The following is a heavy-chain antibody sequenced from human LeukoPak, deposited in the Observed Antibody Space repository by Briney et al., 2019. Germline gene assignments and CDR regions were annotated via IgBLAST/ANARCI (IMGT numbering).Heavy chain of an antibody. V-gene: IGHV3-20*04. CDR3: ARDGRTTVTTRRADY. CDR1: GFTFNDYG. CDR2: INWNGGST. J-gene: IGHJ4*02. D-gene: IGHD4-17*01. Sequence: GGSLRLSCAASGFTFNDYGMSWVRQAPGKGLEWVSGINWNGGSTGYADSVKGRFTISRDNSKNTLYLQMNSLRAEDTAVYYCARDGRTTVTTRRADYWGQGTLVTVSS.